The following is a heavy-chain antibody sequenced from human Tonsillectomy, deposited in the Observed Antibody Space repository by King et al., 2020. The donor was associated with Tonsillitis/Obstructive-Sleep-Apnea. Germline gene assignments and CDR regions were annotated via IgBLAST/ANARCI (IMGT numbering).Heavy chain of an antibody. CDR3: ARAGEFYYMDV. J-gene: IGHJ6*03. CDR1: GYTFINYG. V-gene: IGHV1-18*01. D-gene: IGHD3-16*01. CDR2: ISGYNGNT. Sequence: QVQLVQSGGEVKQPGASVKVSCNAFGYTFINYGISWVRQAPGQGLEWLGWISGYNGNTNYAQKFQDRVTMTTDTSTSTAYMELRGLRSDDTAVYYCARAGEFYYMDVWGKGTTVIVSS.